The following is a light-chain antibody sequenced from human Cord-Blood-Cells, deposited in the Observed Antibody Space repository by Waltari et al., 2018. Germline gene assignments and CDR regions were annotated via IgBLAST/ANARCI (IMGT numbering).Light chain of an antibody. CDR1: QSVLYSSNNKNY. CDR3: QQYYSTPYS. J-gene: IGKJ2*03. V-gene: IGKV4-1*01. Sequence: DLVMNQSPDSLAVSLGERATINCQSSQSVLYSSNNKNYLAWYQQKPGQHPKLLIYWASTRESGVPDRFSGSGSGTDFTLTISSLQAEDVAVYYCQQYYSTPYSFGQGTKLEIK. CDR2: WAS.